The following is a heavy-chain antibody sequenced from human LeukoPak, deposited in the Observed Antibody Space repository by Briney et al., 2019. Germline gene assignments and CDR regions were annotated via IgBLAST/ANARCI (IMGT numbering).Heavy chain of an antibody. Sequence: GGSLRLSCAASGFTFSSYWMSWVRQAPGKGLEWVANIKQDGSEKYYVDSVKGRFTISRDNAKNSLYLQMNSLRAEDTAIYYCAKNGDRGAYCSGGTCYPYYCYYMDVWGKGTTVTISS. CDR3: AKNGDRGAYCSGGTCYPYYCYYMDV. CDR1: GFTFSSYW. J-gene: IGHJ6*03. CDR2: IKQDGSEK. V-gene: IGHV3-7*03. D-gene: IGHD2-15*01.